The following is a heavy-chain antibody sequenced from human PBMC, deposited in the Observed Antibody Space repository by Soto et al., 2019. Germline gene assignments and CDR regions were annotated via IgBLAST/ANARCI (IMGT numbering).Heavy chain of an antibody. J-gene: IGHJ4*02. D-gene: IGHD3-22*01. Sequence: ASVKVSCKASGYTFTSYYMHWVRQAPGQGLEWMGIINPSGGSTSYAQKFQGRVTMTRDASTSTVYMELSSLRSEDTAVYYCARDPPRVYYDSSGLDYWGQGTLVTVSS. V-gene: IGHV1-46*01. CDR2: INPSGGST. CDR3: ARDPPRVYYDSSGLDY. CDR1: GYTFTSYY.